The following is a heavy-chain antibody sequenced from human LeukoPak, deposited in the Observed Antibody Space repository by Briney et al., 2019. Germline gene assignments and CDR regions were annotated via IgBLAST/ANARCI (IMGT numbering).Heavy chain of an antibody. CDR1: GFTVSSNY. CDR3: ARGLPPYRSGIDY. V-gene: IGHV3-53*01. Sequence: GGSLRLSCAASGFTVSSNYMSWVRQAPGKGLEWVSVIYSGGSTYYADSVKGRFTISRDNSKNTLYLQMNSLRAEDTAVYYCARGLPPYRSGIDYWGQGTLVTVSS. CDR2: IYSGGST. D-gene: IGHD2-15*01. J-gene: IGHJ4*02.